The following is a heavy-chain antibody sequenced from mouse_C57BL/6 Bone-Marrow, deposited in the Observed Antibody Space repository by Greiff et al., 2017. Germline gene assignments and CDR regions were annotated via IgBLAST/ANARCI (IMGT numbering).Heavy chain of an antibody. D-gene: IGHD2-4*01. Sequence: QVQLQQPGAELVRPGTSVKLSCKASGYTFTSYWMHWVKQRPGQGLEWIGVIDPSDSYTNYNQKFKGKATLTVDTSSSTAYMQLSSLTSEDSAVYYCARGIYYDCDEDFDYGGQGTTLTVSS. V-gene: IGHV1-59*01. CDR1: GYTFTSYW. J-gene: IGHJ2*01. CDR2: IDPSDSYT. CDR3: ARGIYYDCDEDFDY.